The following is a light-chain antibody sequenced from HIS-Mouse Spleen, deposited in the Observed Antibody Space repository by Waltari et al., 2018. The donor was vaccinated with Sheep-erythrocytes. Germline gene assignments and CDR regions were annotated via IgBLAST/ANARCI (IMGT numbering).Light chain of an antibody. Sequence: AIWMTQSPSLLSSPTGDRPTISCQMIQGISSFLAWYQQKPGKAPELLIYAASTLQSGVPSRFSGSEAETDFNLTISCLQSEDFATYYCQQYYSFPYTFGQRTKLEIK. CDR3: QQYYSFPYT. CDR1: QGISSF. J-gene: IGKJ2*01. CDR2: AAS. V-gene: IGKV1D-8*02.